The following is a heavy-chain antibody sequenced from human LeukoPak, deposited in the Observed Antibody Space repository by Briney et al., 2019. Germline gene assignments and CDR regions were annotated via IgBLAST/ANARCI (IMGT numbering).Heavy chain of an antibody. CDR3: ARVLYYYDSSGKSEYFQH. CDR1: GGSISSGSYY. CDR2: IYTSGST. J-gene: IGHJ1*01. V-gene: IGHV4-61*02. Sequence: SQTLSLTCTVSGGSISSGSYYWSWIRQPAGKGLEWIGRIYTSGSTNHNPSLKSRVTISVDTSKNQFSLKLSSVTAADTAVYYCARVLYYYDSSGKSEYFQHWGQGTLVTVSS. D-gene: IGHD3-22*01.